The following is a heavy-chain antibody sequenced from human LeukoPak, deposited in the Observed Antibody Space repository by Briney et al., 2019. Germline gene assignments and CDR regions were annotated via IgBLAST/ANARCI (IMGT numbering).Heavy chain of an antibody. CDR3: AGQLWYWYFDL. V-gene: IGHV4-34*01. Sequence: PSETLSLTCAVYGGSFSGYYWSWIRQPPGKGLEWIGEINHSGSTNYNPSLESRVTISVGTSKNQFSLKLSSVTAADTAVYYCAGQLWYWYFDLWGRGTLVTVSS. CDR2: INHSGST. CDR1: GGSFSGYY. D-gene: IGHD5-18*01. J-gene: IGHJ2*01.